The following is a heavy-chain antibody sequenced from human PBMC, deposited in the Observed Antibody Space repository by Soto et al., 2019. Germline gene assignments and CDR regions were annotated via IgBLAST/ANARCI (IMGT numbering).Heavy chain of an antibody. J-gene: IGHJ5*02. V-gene: IGHV3-23*01. CDR2: VSGSGGTT. CDR3: ARCTVDTIVTSGWCHYLDP. CDR1: GFTFSSSD. Sequence: GGSRRLSCAASGFTFSSSDLSWVRQAPGKGLEWVSAVSGSGGTTYYADSVRGRFTISRDNSKNTLYLQMNSLRAEDTAIYFCARCTVDTIVTSGWCHYLDPWGQGTLVTVSS. D-gene: IGHD6-19*01.